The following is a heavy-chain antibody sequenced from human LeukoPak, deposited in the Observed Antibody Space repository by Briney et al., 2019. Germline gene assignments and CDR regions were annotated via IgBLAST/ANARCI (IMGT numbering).Heavy chain of an antibody. CDR3: AGAGELWPTWDY. V-gene: IGHV1-2*02. Sequence: ASVKVSCKASGYTFTGYYMHWVRQAPGQGLEWMGWINPNSGGTNYAQKLQGRVTMTRDTSISTAYMELSRLRSDDTAVYYCAGAGELWPTWDYWGQGTLVTVSS. CDR1: GYTFTGYY. CDR2: INPNSGGT. D-gene: IGHD3-16*01. J-gene: IGHJ4*02.